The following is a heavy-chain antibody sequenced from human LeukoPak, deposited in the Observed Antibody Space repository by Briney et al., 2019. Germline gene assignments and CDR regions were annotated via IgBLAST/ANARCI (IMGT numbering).Heavy chain of an antibody. D-gene: IGHD1-26*01. J-gene: IGHJ4*02. V-gene: IGHV1-8*01. Sequence: GASVKVSCTSSGYTFTSHDINWVRQAPGRGLEWLGWVSSNSGNTGCAQKFQGRVSMTRDTSIRTAYMELSSLRSEDTAVYYCARGPPKWGFDFWGRGTLVTVSS. CDR1: GYTFTSHD. CDR3: ARGPPKWGFDF. CDR2: VSSNSGNT.